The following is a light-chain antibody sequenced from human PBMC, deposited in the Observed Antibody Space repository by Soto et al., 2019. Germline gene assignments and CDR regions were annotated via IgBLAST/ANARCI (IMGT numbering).Light chain of an antibody. CDR3: QHYGSSPGLT. J-gene: IGKJ4*01. V-gene: IGKV3-11*01. CDR1: QYVGTR. CDR2: DAS. Sequence: EIVLTQSPATLSSSPGETATLSCRASQYVGTRLAWYQHKPGQAPRLLIYDASNRATGIPARFSGSGSGTDFTLTISSLEPEDSAVYYCQHYGSSPGLTFGGGTKVDIK.